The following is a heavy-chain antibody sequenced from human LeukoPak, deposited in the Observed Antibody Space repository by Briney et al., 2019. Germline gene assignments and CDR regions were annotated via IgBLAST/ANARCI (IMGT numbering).Heavy chain of an antibody. V-gene: IGHV3-33*06. D-gene: IGHD5-24*01. Sequence: PGGSLRLSCATSGFTFISYGIHWVRQAPGKGLEWVTVIWYDGSNKYYADSVKGRFTISRDNSKNTLYLQMNSLRAEDTAVYYCAKRGRDGYNSPLDYWGQGTLVTVSS. J-gene: IGHJ4*02. CDR1: GFTFISYG. CDR3: AKRGRDGYNSPLDY. CDR2: IWYDGSNK.